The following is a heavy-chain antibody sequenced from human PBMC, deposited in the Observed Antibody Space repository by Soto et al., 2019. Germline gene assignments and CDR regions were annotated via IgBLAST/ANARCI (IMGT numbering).Heavy chain of an antibody. CDR2: IYYSGST. CDR3: ARTKGGFAGRSLVRGVELLAC. J-gene: IGHJ4*02. D-gene: IGHD3-10*01. Sequence: SETLSLTCTVSGGSISSGGYYWSWIRQHPGKGLEWIGYIYYSGSTYYNPSLKSRVTISVDTSKNQFSLKLSSVTAADTAVYYCARTKGGFAGRSLVRGVELLACWGQGTLDTGSS. CDR1: GGSISSGGYY. V-gene: IGHV4-31*03.